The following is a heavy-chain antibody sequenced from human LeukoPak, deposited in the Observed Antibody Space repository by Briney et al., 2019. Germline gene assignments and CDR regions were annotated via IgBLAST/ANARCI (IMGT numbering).Heavy chain of an antibody. Sequence: GGSLRLSCAASGFTFSSYAMSWVRQAPGKGLEWVSAISGSGGSTYYADSVKGRFTISRDNAKNSLYLQMNSLRAEDTALYYCAKGISSSWADNWFDPWGQGTLVTVSS. CDR3: AKGISSSWADNWFDP. V-gene: IGHV3-23*01. CDR1: GFTFSSYA. CDR2: ISGSGGST. D-gene: IGHD6-13*01. J-gene: IGHJ5*02.